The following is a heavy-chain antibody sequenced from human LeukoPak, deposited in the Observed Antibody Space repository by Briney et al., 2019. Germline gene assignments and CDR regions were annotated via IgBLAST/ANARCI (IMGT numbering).Heavy chain of an antibody. D-gene: IGHD3-10*01. V-gene: IGHV3-30-3*01. J-gene: IGHJ5*02. CDR2: ISNDGTTE. CDR1: GFNFSPYA. Sequence: GGFLRLSCVASGFNFSPYAVHWVRQAPGKGLEWVAIISNDGTTESYTDSVKGRFTISRDNFKNTLYLQMNGLRLEDTAVYFCVRVATGSYDWFDPWGQGTLVTVSS. CDR3: VRVATGSYDWFDP.